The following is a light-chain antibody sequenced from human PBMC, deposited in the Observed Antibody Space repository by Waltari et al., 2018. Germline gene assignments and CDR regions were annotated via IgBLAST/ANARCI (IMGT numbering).Light chain of an antibody. CDR1: QSIDSTY. J-gene: IGKJ2*01. CDR2: RTS. V-gene: IGKV3-20*01. Sequence: PGERATLSCRASQSIDSTYVAWYQQTPGRAPRLLLYRTSSRATGIPDRFTGSGSGKDLTLTISRLEPEDFAVYYCQQYFRSPFTFGQGTKVDI. CDR3: QQYFRSPFT.